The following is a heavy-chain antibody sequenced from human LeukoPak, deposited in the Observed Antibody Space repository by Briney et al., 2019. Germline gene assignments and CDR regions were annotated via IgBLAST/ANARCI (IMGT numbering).Heavy chain of an antibody. Sequence: SETLSLTCTVSGGSISSYYWSWIRQPPGKGLEWIGYIYYSGSTNYNPSLKSRVTISVDTSKNQFSLKLSSVTAADTAVYYCASRGIPARSAPCSGGSCHSFNYWGQGTLVTVSS. J-gene: IGHJ4*02. CDR1: GGSISSYY. D-gene: IGHD2-15*01. CDR3: ASRGIPARSAPCSGGSCHSFNY. CDR2: IYYSGST. V-gene: IGHV4-59*01.